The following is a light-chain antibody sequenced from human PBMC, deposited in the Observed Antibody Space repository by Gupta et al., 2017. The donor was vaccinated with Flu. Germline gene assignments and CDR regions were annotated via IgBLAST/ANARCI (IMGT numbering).Light chain of an antibody. Sequence: QSLLTQPPSASGTPGQRVPISCSGGSSTIGTNIVNWYQQFPGTAPKLLIYSNFERPSGVPDRFSGSKSGTSASLAISGLQSEDEAEYFCAAWDDSVNGWVFGGGTKVTVL. CDR2: SNF. V-gene: IGLV1-44*01. CDR3: AAWDDSVNGWV. CDR1: SSTIGTNI. J-gene: IGLJ3*02.